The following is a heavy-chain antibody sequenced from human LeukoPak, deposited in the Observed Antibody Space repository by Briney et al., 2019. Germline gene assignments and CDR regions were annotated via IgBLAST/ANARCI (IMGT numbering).Heavy chain of an antibody. D-gene: IGHD6-6*01. J-gene: IGHJ6*02. CDR1: GFTFSNYW. CDR2: IKQDGSEE. V-gene: IGHV3-7*05. Sequence: GGSLRLSCAASGFTFSNYWMSWVRQAPGRGLEWVANIKQDGSEEVYVDSVKGRFTISRDNAKNSLFLQMNTLRAEDTAVYYCARDPYSSTWAYGMDVWGQRTTVTVPS. CDR3: ARDPYSSTWAYGMDV.